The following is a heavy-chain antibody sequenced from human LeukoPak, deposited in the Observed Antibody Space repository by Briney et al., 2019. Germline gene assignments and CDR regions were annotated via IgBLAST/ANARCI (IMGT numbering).Heavy chain of an antibody. V-gene: IGHV4-31*03. J-gene: IGHJ4*02. CDR3: AGGVLLPSGY. CDR2: IYYSGST. D-gene: IGHD3-10*01. CDR1: GGSISSGGYY. Sequence: SETLSLTCTVSGGSISSGGYYWSWIRQHPGEGLEWIGYIYYSGSTYYNPSLKSRVTISVDTSKNQFSLKLSSVTAADTAVYYCAGGVLLPSGYWGQGTLVTVSS.